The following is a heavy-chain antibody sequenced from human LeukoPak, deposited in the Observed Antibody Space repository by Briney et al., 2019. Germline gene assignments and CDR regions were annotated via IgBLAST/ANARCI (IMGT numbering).Heavy chain of an antibody. J-gene: IGHJ4*02. V-gene: IGHV3-21*01. Sequence: GGSLRLSCAASGFTFSSYSMNWVRQAPGKGLEWVSSISSSSSHIYYADSVKGRFTISRDNAKNSLYLQMNSLRAEDTAVYYCARFRQPGDVVVVPAALDYWGQGTLVTVSS. D-gene: IGHD2-2*01. CDR3: ARFRQPGDVVVVPAALDY. CDR2: ISSSSSHI. CDR1: GFTFSSYS.